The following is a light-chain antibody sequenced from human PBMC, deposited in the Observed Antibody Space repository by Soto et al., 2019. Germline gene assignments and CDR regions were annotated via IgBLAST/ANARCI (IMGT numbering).Light chain of an antibody. CDR2: DAS. Sequence: DIQMTQFPSTLPAAVGDRVTITCRASQTIYSWLAWYQQKPGEAPKLLIYDASTLQTGVPSRFTGSGSGTEFTLTISRLQPDDFATYYCQEYNSWRGEWTFGQGTKVDIK. V-gene: IGKV1-5*01. CDR3: QEYNSWRGEWT. J-gene: IGKJ1*01. CDR1: QTIYSW.